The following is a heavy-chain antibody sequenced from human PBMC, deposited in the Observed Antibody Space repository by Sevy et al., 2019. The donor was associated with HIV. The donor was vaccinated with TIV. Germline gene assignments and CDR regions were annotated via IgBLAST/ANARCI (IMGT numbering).Heavy chain of an antibody. CDR3: AKGDSGSCYAAFDY. CDR1: GFTFSSYA. J-gene: IGHJ4*02. D-gene: IGHD2-2*01. CDR2: IGGSDGST. V-gene: IGHV3-23*01. Sequence: GGSLRLSCAASGFTFSSYAMTWVRQAPGKGLEWVSCIGGSDGSTFYADSVKGRLTISRDNSKNTLYLQLNSVRVEDTAVYYCAKGDSGSCYAAFDYWGQGTLVTVSS.